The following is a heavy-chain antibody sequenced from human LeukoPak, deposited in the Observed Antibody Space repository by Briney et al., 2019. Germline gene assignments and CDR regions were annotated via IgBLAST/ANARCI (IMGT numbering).Heavy chain of an antibody. CDR2: ISSSGYSI. CDR1: GFTFSDYY. D-gene: IGHD4-17*01. Sequence: GGSLRLSCAASGFTFSDYYMSWIRQAPGKGLEWVSYISSSGYSISYADSVKGRFTTSRDNAKNSLFLQMNSLRAEDTAVYYCARDDYGGIDYWGQGTLVTVSS. V-gene: IGHV3-11*01. CDR3: ARDDYGGIDY. J-gene: IGHJ4*02.